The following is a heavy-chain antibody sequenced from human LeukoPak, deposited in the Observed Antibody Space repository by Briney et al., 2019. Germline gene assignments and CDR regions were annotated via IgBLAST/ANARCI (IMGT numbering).Heavy chain of an antibody. V-gene: IGHV4-31*03. J-gene: IGHJ5*02. CDR2: IYYSGST. Sequence: SQTLSLTCTVSGGSISSGGYYWSWIRQHPGKGLEWIGYIYYSGSTYYNPSLKSRVTISVDTSKNQFSLKLSSVTAADTAVYYCARDWMVRGVRQFDPWGQGTLVTVSS. D-gene: IGHD3-10*01. CDR1: GGSISSGGYY. CDR3: ARDWMVRGVRQFDP.